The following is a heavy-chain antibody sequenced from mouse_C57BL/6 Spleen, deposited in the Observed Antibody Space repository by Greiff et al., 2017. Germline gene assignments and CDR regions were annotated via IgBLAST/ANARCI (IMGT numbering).Heavy chain of an antibody. CDR2: IDPENGDT. J-gene: IGHJ2*01. D-gene: IGHD2-1*01. Sequence: VQLQQSGAELVRPGASVKLSCTASGFNIKDDYMHWVKQRPEQGLEWIGWIDPENGDTEYASKFQGKATITADPSSNTAYLQLSSLTSEDTAVYYCTTSGNYDFDYWGQGTTLTVSS. CDR3: TTSGNYDFDY. V-gene: IGHV14-4*01. CDR1: GFNIKDDY.